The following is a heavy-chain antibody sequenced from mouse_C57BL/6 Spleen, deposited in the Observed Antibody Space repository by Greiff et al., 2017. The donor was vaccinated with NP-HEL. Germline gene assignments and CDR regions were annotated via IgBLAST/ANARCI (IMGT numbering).Heavy chain of an antibody. V-gene: IGHV5-4*01. CDR1: GFTFSSYA. CDR3: ARDDRDYFDY. Sequence: EVHLVESGGGLVKPGGSLKLSCAASGFTFSSYAMSWVRQTPEKRLEWVATISDGGSYTYYPDNVKGRFTISRDNAKNNLYLQMSHLKSEDTAMYYCARDDRDYFDYWGQGTTLTVSS. J-gene: IGHJ2*01. CDR2: ISDGGSYT.